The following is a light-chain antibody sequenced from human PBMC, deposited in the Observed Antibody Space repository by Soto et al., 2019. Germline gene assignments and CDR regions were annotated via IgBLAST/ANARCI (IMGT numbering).Light chain of an antibody. CDR2: AAS. V-gene: IGKV1-9*01. J-gene: IGKJ4*01. CDR1: QGISSH. Sequence: DLPLTQSPSFLSASVGSTVTITCRASQGISSHLAWYQQKPGKAPKLLIYAASTLQSGVPSRFSGSGSGTEFTFTISSLQPEDFATYYCQHLNSHPLTFGGGTKVDIK. CDR3: QHLNSHPLT.